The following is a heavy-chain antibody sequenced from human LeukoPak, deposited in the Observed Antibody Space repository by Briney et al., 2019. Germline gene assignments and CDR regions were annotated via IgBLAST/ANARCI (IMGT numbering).Heavy chain of an antibody. J-gene: IGHJ5*02. CDR3: ARGGRRLLWFRESPRTTNWFDP. CDR2: MNPNSGNT. V-gene: IGHV1-8*01. D-gene: IGHD3-10*01. CDR1: GYTFTSYD. Sequence: GASVKVSCKASGYTFTSYDINRVRQATGQGLEWMGWMNPNSGNTGYAQKFQGRVTMTRNTSISTAYMELSSLRSEDTAVYYCARGGRRLLWFRESPRTTNWFDPWGQGTLVTVSS.